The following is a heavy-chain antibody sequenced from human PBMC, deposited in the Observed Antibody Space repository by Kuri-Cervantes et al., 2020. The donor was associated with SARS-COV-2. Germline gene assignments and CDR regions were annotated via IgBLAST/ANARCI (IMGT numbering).Heavy chain of an antibody. V-gene: IGHV3-33*01. J-gene: IGHJ3*02. CDR2: IWYDGSNK. Sequence: GGSLRLSCAASGFTFSSYGMHWVRQAPGKGLEWVAVIWYDGSNKYYADSVKGRFTISRDNSGNVLYLQMNSLRGEDTAVYYCASTYYYDSSGYPRLGAFDIWGQGTMVTVSS. CDR1: GFTFSSYG. CDR3: ASTYYYDSSGYPRLGAFDI. D-gene: IGHD3-22*01.